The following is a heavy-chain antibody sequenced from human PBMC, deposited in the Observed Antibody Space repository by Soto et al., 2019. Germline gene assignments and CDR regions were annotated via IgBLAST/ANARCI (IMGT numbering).Heavy chain of an antibody. Sequence: QVQLVQSGAEVKKPGSSVKVSCKASGGTFSSYTISWVRQAPGQGLEWMGRIIPILGIANYAQKFQGRVTITEDKPTSTAYMERSRLRSEDTAGYDCARERWGDNWNDSYWFDPWGQGTLVTVSS. D-gene: IGHD1-1*01. CDR2: IIPILGIA. CDR3: ARERWGDNWNDSYWFDP. V-gene: IGHV1-69*08. J-gene: IGHJ5*02. CDR1: GGTFSSYT.